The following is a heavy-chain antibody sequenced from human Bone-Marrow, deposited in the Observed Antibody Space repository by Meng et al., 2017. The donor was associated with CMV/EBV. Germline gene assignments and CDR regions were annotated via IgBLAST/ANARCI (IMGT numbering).Heavy chain of an antibody. CDR1: GGSVSRGIYD. D-gene: IGHD6-19*01. CDR2: IYYSGST. Sequence: GGSVSRGIYDWSWIRQPPGKGLEWIGSIYYSGSTNYNPSLKSRVTISVDTSKNQFSLRLSSVTAADTAVYYCASCMPVAGRLWYFDLWGRGTLVTVSS. V-gene: IGHV4-61*01. J-gene: IGHJ2*01. CDR3: ASCMPVAGRLWYFDL.